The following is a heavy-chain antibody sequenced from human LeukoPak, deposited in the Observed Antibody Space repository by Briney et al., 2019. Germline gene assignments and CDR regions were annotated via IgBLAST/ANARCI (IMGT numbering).Heavy chain of an antibody. D-gene: IGHD6-19*01. Sequence: SETLSLTCTVSGGSISSYYWSWIRQPPGKGLEWIGDIYYSGSTNYNPSLKSRVTISVDTSKNQFSLKLSSVTAADTAVYYCARGAVAATLNWFDPWGQGTLVTVSS. CDR1: GGSISSYY. J-gene: IGHJ5*02. CDR2: IYYSGST. V-gene: IGHV4-59*01. CDR3: ARGAVAATLNWFDP.